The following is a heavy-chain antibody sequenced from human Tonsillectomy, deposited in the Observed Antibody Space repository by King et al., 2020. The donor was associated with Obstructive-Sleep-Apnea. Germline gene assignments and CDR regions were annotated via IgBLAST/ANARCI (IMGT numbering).Heavy chain of an antibody. CDR3: ARDYVVVPAATYYYYGMDV. Sequence: VQLVESGGGLVKPGGSLRLSCAASGFTFSSYSMNWVRQAPGKGLEWVSSISSSSSYIYYADSVKGRFTISRDNAKDSLYLKMNSLRAEDRAVYYCARDYVVVPAATYYYYGMDVWGQGTTVTVSS. J-gene: IGHJ6*02. V-gene: IGHV3-21*01. D-gene: IGHD2-2*01. CDR1: GFTFSSYS. CDR2: ISSSSSYI.